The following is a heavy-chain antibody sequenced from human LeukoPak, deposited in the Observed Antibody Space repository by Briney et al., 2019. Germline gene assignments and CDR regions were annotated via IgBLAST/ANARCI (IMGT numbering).Heavy chain of an antibody. D-gene: IGHD1-1*01. J-gene: IGHJ5*02. V-gene: IGHV1-69*05. CDR1: GGTFSSYA. CDR3: ARVSVFLDGYNWFDL. Sequence: GSSVKVSCKPSGGTFSSYAISWVRQAPGQGLEWMVGIIPIFGTANYAQKFQGRVTITTDESTSTAYMELSSLRSDDTAVYYCARVSVFLDGYNWFDLWGQGTVVTVSS. CDR2: IIPIFGTA.